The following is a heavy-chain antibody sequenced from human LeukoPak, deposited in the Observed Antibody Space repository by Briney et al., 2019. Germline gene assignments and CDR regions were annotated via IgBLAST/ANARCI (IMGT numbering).Heavy chain of an antibody. D-gene: IGHD1-14*01. J-gene: IGHJ5*02. Sequence: GGSLRLSCAASGFTVSSNYMSWVRQAPGKGLKWVSVIYAGGSTYYADSVKGRFTFSRDNSKNTLYLQMNSLRAEDTAVYYCARGINRGFDPWGQGTLVTVSS. CDR2: IYAGGST. CDR1: GFTVSSNY. V-gene: IGHV3-53*01. CDR3: ARGINRGFDP.